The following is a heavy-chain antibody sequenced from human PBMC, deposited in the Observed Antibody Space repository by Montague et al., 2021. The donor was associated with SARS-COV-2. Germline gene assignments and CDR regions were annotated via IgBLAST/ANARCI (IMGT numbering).Heavy chain of an antibody. J-gene: IGHJ4*02. Sequence: SETLSLTCTVSGGSISPYYWSWIRQPPGKGLEWIGYIYYTMGTKYNTSLERRVSISVDTSKNQFSLRLTSVGAADTAVYYCERIAMAATFDSWGQGALVTVSS. CDR3: ERIAMAATFDS. CDR2: IYYTMGT. V-gene: IGHV4-59*13. D-gene: IGHD2-15*01. CDR1: GGSISPYY.